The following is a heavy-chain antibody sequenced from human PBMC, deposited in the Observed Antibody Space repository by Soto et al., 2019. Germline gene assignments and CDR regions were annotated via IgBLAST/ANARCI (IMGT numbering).Heavy chain of an antibody. D-gene: IGHD6-13*01. J-gene: IGHJ4*02. CDR3: ARAMSRIAADVSRVQRELGRDYFDH. Sequence: ASVKVSCKASGYTFTSYYMHWVRQAPGQGLEWMGIINPSGGSTSYAQKFQGRVTMTRDTSTSTVYMELSSLRSEDTAVYYCARAMSRIAADVSRVQRELGRDYFDHWGEGTLVTVSS. CDR2: INPSGGST. V-gene: IGHV1-46*01. CDR1: GYTFTSYY.